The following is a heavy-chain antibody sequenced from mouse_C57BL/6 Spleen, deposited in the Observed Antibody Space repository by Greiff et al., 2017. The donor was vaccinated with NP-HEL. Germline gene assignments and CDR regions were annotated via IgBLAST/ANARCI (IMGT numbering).Heavy chain of an antibody. Sequence: QVQLQQPGAELMKPGASVKLSCKASGYTFTSYWMHWVKQRPGRGLEWIGRIDPNSGGTKYNEKFKSKATLTVDKPSSTAYMQLISLTSEDSAVYYCARSITTVPAYWGQGTTLTVSS. CDR1: GYTFTSYW. D-gene: IGHD1-1*01. V-gene: IGHV1-72*01. J-gene: IGHJ2*01. CDR3: ARSITTVPAY. CDR2: IDPNSGGT.